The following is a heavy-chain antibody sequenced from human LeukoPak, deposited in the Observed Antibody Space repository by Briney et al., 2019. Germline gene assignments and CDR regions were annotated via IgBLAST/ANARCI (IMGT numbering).Heavy chain of an antibody. CDR3: ARQGVRGVKHYYMDV. CDR1: GYSISSGYY. J-gene: IGHJ6*03. Sequence: KASETLSLTCTVSGYSISSGYYWGWIRQPPGKGLEWIGSIYHSGSTYYNPSLKSRVTISVDTSKNQFSLKLSSVTAADTAVYYCARQGVRGVKHYYMDVWGKGTTVTISS. CDR2: IYHSGST. V-gene: IGHV4-38-2*02. D-gene: IGHD3-10*01.